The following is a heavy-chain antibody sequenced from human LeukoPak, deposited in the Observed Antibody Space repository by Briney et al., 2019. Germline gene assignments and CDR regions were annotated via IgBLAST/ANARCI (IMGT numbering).Heavy chain of an antibody. Sequence: SETLSLTCTVSGGSISSSSYYWGWVRQPPWKGLEWIGSIYYSGSTYYNPSLKSRVTISVDTSKNQFSLKLSSVTAADTAVYYCARRLSWFTVDYFDYWGQGTLVTVSS. CDR2: IYYSGST. CDR3: ARRLSWFTVDYFDY. J-gene: IGHJ4*02. D-gene: IGHD6-13*01. V-gene: IGHV4-39*01. CDR1: GGSISSSSYY.